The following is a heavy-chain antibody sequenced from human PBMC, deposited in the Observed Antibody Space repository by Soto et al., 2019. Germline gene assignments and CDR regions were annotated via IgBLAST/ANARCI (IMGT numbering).Heavy chain of an antibody. Sequence: QVQLQESVPGLVKPSETLSLTCSVSGGSVSSGSYSWSWIRQPPGKGLEWIGYIYYTGSTNYNPYLKSRVTISVDTSKNQFSLTLSSVTAADTAVYYCARGYDLWSGSGFDYWGQGTLVTGSS. J-gene: IGHJ4*02. D-gene: IGHD3-3*01. V-gene: IGHV4-61*01. CDR1: GGSVSSGSYS. CDR2: IYYTGST. CDR3: ARGYDLWSGSGFDY.